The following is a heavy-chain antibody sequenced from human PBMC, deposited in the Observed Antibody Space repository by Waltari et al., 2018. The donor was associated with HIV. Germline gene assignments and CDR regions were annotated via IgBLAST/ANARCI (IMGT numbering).Heavy chain of an antibody. J-gene: IGHJ4*02. D-gene: IGHD1-1*01. Sequence: QVQLVASGGGVVQPGRSLSLSCAASGFPFSPYAMHWVRQAPGKGLEWVAVISYDGSNKYYADAVKGRFTISRDNSKNTLDLQMNSLRAEDTAVYYCAKDKGGVTYIFDYWGQGTLVTVSS. CDR3: AKDKGGVTYIFDY. CDR2: ISYDGSNK. V-gene: IGHV3-30*18. CDR1: GFPFSPYA.